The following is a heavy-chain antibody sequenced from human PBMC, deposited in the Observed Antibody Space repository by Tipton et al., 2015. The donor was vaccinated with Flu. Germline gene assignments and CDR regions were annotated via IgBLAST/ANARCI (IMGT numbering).Heavy chain of an antibody. CDR2: ISSGSSYI. CDR3: AGDPGGPGSPRYYFDY. Sequence: GSLRLSCAASGFTFSSYSMNWVRQAPGKGLEWVSSISSGSSYIYYADSVKGRFTIFRDNAKNSLYLQMNSLRAEDTAVYYCAGDPGGPGSPRYYFDYWGQGPLVTVSS. CDR1: GFTFSSYS. D-gene: IGHD3-10*01. V-gene: IGHV3-21*01. J-gene: IGHJ4*02.